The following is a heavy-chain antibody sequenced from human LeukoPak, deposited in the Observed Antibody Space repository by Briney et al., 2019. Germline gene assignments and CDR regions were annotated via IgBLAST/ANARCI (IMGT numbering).Heavy chain of an antibody. J-gene: IGHJ4*02. Sequence: GASLKVSCKASGYIFTNYYMHWARQAPGQGLEWMGIINPSGGSTSYAQKFQGRVTMTTDSPTSTVYLELSSLRSEDTAMYYCARDRSSGWYPLDYWGQGTLVTVSS. CDR1: GYIFTNYY. CDR2: INPSGGST. CDR3: ARDRSSGWYPLDY. D-gene: IGHD6-13*01. V-gene: IGHV1-46*01.